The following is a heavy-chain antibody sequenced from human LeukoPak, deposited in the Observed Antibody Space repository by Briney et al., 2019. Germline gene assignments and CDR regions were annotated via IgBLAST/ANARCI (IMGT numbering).Heavy chain of an antibody. CDR1: GFTFRSYA. J-gene: IGHJ3*02. CDR3: ARGWLGDAFDI. CDR2: ISYDGSNK. D-gene: IGHD6-19*01. V-gene: IGHV3-30-3*01. Sequence: GGSLRLSCAASGFTFRSYAMHWVRQAPGKGLEWVAVISYDGSNKYYADSVKGRFTISRDNSKNTLYLQMNSLRAEDTAVYYCARGWLGDAFDIWGQGTMVTVSS.